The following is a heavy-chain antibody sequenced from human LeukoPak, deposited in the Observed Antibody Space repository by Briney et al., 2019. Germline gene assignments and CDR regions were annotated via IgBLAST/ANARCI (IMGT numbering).Heavy chain of an antibody. CDR2: IVVGSGNT. V-gene: IGHV1-58*01. D-gene: IGHD5-12*01. CDR3: AADQTIHSGADY. CDR1: GFTFTSSA. Sequence: SVKVSCKASGFTFTSSAVQWVRQARGQRLEWIGWIVVGSGNTNYAQKFQERVTITRDMSTSTAYMELSSLRSEDTAVYYCAADQTIHSGADYRGQGTLVTVSS. J-gene: IGHJ4*02.